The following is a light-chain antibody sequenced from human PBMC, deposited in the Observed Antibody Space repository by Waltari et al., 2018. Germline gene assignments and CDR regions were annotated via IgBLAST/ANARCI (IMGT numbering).Light chain of an antibody. CDR1: QSLLHTDGNTY. CDR2: EIT. Sequence: DIVMTQTPLSLPVTPGEPASISCRSSQSLLHTDGNTYLHWYLQKPGQSPRLLIYEITNRESGVPDRFSGSGSGTDFTLTISRVEPEDVGVYYCMQSTKDPWTFGQGTKVEI. CDR3: MQSTKDPWT. J-gene: IGKJ1*01. V-gene: IGKV2D-29*02.